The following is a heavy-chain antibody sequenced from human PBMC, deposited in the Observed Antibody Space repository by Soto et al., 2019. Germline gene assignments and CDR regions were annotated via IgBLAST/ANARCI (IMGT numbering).Heavy chain of an antibody. J-gene: IGHJ4*02. V-gene: IGHV3-7*05. CDR1: GFTLSDYW. CDR2: IKQDGSEK. Sequence: GSLRLSCAASGFTLSDYWMSWVRQAPGKGLEWVANIKQDGSEKYYVDSVKGRFTISRDNAKNSLYLQMNRLRAEDTAVYYCARAIAAADSYWGQGTQVTVSS. CDR3: ARAIAAADSY. D-gene: IGHD6-13*01.